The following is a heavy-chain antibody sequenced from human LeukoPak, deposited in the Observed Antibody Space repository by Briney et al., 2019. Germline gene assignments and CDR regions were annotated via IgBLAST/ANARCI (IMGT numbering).Heavy chain of an antibody. CDR1: GFTFSSYG. J-gene: IGHJ4*02. Sequence: GGSLRLSCAASGFTFSSYGMHWVRQAPGKGLEWVAVISYDGSNKYYADSVKGRFTISRDNSKNTLYLQMNSLRAEDTAVYYCARDRDRNFDYWGQGTLVTVSS. CDR3: ARDRDRNFDY. CDR2: ISYDGSNK. D-gene: IGHD2-15*01. V-gene: IGHV3-30*19.